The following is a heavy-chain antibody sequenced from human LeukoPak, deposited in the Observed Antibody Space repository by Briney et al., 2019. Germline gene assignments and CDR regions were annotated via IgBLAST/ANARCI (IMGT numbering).Heavy chain of an antibody. Sequence: GGSLRLSCAASGFTFSSYGMHWVRQAPGKGLEWVAFIRYDGSNKYYADSVKGRFTISRDNSKNTLYLQMNSLRAEDTAVYYCAKVKESSSWYSGLFYFDYWGQGTLVTVSS. D-gene: IGHD6-13*01. CDR1: GFTFSSYG. CDR3: AKVKESSSWYSGLFYFDY. CDR2: IRYDGSNK. J-gene: IGHJ4*02. V-gene: IGHV3-30*02.